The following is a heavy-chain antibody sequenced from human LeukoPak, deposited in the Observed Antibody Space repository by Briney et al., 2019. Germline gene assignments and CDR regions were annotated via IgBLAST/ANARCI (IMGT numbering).Heavy chain of an antibody. CDR3: ARGDVVIPAIWAFDL. D-gene: IGHD2-21*02. J-gene: IGHJ3*01. CDR2: ISHDGSNI. CDR1: GFSFNTYS. Sequence: GGSVRLSCAASGFSFNTYSMHWVRQAPDKELEGVAVISHDGSNIYNADSVKGRFTISRDNSKNTLYLEMSGLTAGDTAMYYCARGDVVIPAIWAFDLWGQGTMVTVSS. V-gene: IGHV3-30*04.